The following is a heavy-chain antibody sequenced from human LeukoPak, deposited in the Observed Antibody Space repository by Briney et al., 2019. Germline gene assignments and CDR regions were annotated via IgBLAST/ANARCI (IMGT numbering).Heavy chain of an antibody. CDR2: VDPEDGET. CDR3: ATDSSSIAEAEFDY. D-gene: IGHD6-13*01. V-gene: IGHV1-69-2*01. Sequence: ASVKVSCKVSGYTFTDYYMHWVQQAPGKGLEWMGLVDPEDGETIYAEKFQGRVTITADTSTDTAYMELSSLRSEDTAVYYCATDSSSIAEAEFDYWGQGTLVTVSS. J-gene: IGHJ4*02. CDR1: GYTFTDYY.